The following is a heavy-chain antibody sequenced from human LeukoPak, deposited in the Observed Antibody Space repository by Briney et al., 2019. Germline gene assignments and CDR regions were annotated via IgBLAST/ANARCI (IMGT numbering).Heavy chain of an antibody. Sequence: VASVKVSCKASGYTFTGYYMHWVRQAPGQGLEWMGWINPNSGGTNYAQKFQGRVTMTRDTSISTAYMGLSRLRSDDTAVYYCASSGYCSGGSCYYYYYYMDVWGKGTTVTVSS. CDR2: INPNSGGT. CDR3: ASSGYCSGGSCYYYYYYMDV. D-gene: IGHD2-15*01. V-gene: IGHV1-2*02. J-gene: IGHJ6*03. CDR1: GYTFTGYY.